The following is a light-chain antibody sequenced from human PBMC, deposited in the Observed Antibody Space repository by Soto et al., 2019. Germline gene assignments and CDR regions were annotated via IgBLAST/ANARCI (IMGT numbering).Light chain of an antibody. Sequence: AIEMTQSPSSLSASVGDRVTITCRASQGIGSDLAWYQQRPGKAPKLLIYAVSSLQNGVPSRFSGSGSGTDFTLNNSHPEAEGFGTYYCLQDHNLLTFGGGTKVEI. CDR2: AVS. CDR3: LQDHNLLT. J-gene: IGKJ4*01. V-gene: IGKV1-6*01. CDR1: QGIGSD.